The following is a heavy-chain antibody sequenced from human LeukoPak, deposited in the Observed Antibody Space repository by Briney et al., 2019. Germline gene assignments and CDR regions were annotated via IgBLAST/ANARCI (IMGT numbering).Heavy chain of an antibody. CDR3: ARSSSSPREGYLDL. V-gene: IGHV4-31*03. CDR1: GGSISSGGYY. Sequence: SETLSLTCTVSGGSISSGGYYWSWIRQHPGKGLEWIGYIYYSGSTYYNPSLKSRVTISVDRSKNQFSLKLSSVTAADTAVYYCARSSSSPREGYLDLWGRGTLVTVSS. D-gene: IGHD6-13*01. J-gene: IGHJ2*01. CDR2: IYYSGST.